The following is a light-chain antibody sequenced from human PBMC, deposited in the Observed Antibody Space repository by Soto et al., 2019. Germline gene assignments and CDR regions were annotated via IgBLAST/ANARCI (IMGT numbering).Light chain of an antibody. J-gene: IGKJ2*01. CDR1: HSVSSNY. V-gene: IGKV3D-20*01. CDR2: DAS. CDR3: QQYGSLPYT. Sequence: EIVLTQSPATLSLSPGERATLSCGASHSVSSNYLAWYQQKPGLAPRLLIYDASNRATGIPDRFSGSGSGTDFTLTISRLEPEDFAVYYCQQYGSLPYTFGQGTKLEIK.